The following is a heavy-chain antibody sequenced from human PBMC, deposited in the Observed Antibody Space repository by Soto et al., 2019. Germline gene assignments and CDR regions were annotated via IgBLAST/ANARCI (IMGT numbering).Heavy chain of an antibody. D-gene: IGHD3-22*01. J-gene: IGHJ4*02. CDR3: ARGTGYDSSGSYFRVDY. CDR1: GFTFSSYA. CDR2: ISGSGGST. Sequence: EVQLLESGGGLVQPGGSLRLSCAASGFTFSSYAMSWVRQAPGKGLEWVSAISGSGGSTYYADSVKGRFTISRDNSKNTLYLQMNSLRAEDTAVYYCARGTGYDSSGSYFRVDYWGQGTLVTVSS. V-gene: IGHV3-23*01.